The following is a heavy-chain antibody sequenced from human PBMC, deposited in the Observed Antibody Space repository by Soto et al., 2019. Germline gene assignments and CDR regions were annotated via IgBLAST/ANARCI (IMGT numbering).Heavy chain of an antibody. D-gene: IGHD5-12*01. J-gene: IGHJ4*02. CDR2: IFSSGST. CDR3: AREGSYSAYNFAHGIQLWSFDF. V-gene: IGHV4-4*07. Sequence: SETLSLTCTVSGGSINTFYWSWVRQPAGKGLEWIGHIFSSGSTSFNPSLESRVAMSVDTSKNHFSLNLSSVTAADMAVYYCAREGSYSAYNFAHGIQLWSFDFWGQGALVTVSS. CDR1: GGSINTFY.